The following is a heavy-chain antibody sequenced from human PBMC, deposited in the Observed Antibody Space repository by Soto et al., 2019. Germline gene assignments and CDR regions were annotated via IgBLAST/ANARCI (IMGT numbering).Heavy chain of an antibody. D-gene: IGHD6-13*01. Sequence: PGGSLRLSCAASGFTFSSYGMHWVRQAPGKGLEWVAVIWYDGSNKYYADSVKGRFTISRDNSKNTLYLQMNSLRAEDTAVYYCAREMGSSWYPFDYWGQGTLVTFSS. CDR3: AREMGSSWYPFDY. CDR2: IWYDGSNK. J-gene: IGHJ4*02. CDR1: GFTFSSYG. V-gene: IGHV3-33*01.